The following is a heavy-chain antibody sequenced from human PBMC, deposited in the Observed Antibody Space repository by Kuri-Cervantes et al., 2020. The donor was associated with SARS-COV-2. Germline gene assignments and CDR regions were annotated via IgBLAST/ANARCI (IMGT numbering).Heavy chain of an antibody. V-gene: IGHV1-24*01. CDR3: ASFGYYDSSGYFDY. CDR1: GYTLTELS. J-gene: IGHJ4*02. Sequence: ASVKVSCKVSGYTLTELSMHWVRQAPGKGLEWMGGFDPEDGETIYAQKFQGRVTMTEDTSTDTAYMELSSLRSEDTAVYYRASFGYYDSSGYFDYWGQGTLVTVSS. D-gene: IGHD3-22*01. CDR2: FDPEDGET.